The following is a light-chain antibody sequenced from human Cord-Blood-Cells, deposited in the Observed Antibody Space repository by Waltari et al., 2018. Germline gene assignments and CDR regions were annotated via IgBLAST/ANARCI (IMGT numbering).Light chain of an antibody. CDR2: GAS. Sequence: EIVLTQSPGTLSLSPGERATLSCRASQSVSSSYLALYQQKPGQAPRVLSYGASSRATGIPDRFSGSGSETDFTLTISRLEPEDFAVYYCQQYGSAPLTFGGGTKVEIK. CDR3: QQYGSAPLT. J-gene: IGKJ4*01. V-gene: IGKV3-20*01. CDR1: QSVSSSY.